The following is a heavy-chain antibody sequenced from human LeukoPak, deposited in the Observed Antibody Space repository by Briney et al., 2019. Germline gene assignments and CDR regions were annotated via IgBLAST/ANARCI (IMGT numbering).Heavy chain of an antibody. CDR1: GGPINNYY. D-gene: IGHD1-20*01. J-gene: IGHJ5*02. Sequence: PADTLSLTRNVSGGPINNYYRRWIRQPAPKGLEGIGLVYSTWYTNYNHSLTSRFSLSIDTAKNESSLKMTSMSAADTSGHDFARLRLPIIGTTGWFDPWGQGTLVTVSS. CDR2: VYSTWYT. CDR3: ARLRLPIIGTTGWFDP. V-gene: IGHV4-4*07.